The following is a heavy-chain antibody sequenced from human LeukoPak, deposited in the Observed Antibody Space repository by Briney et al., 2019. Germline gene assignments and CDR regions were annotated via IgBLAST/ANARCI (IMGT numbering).Heavy chain of an antibody. D-gene: IGHD5-12*01. CDR2: LSSSGRGT. V-gene: IGHV3-23*01. Sequence: PGGSLRLSRAASGFTFSSYAMSWVRQAPGEGLEWVSSLSSSGRGTYYADSVMGRFTISRDTSKSTLFLQMKTLRAEDTAVYYCVKDGPYSGYDLARWGQGTLVTVSS. CDR3: VKDGPYSGYDLAR. CDR1: GFTFSSYA. J-gene: IGHJ4*02.